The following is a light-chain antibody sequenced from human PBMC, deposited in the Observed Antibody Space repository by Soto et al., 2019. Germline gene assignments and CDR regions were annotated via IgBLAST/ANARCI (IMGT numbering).Light chain of an antibody. J-gene: IGKJ5*01. CDR1: QSISRW. CDR3: QQYNSFSLIT. V-gene: IGKV1-5*01. Sequence: DIHMTQSPSTLSASVGDTVTITCRASQSISRWLAWYQQKPGKAPKILISDASILENGVPSRFSGTGSGTEFTLTISNLQPDDFATYFCQQYNSFSLITFGQGTRLETK. CDR2: DAS.